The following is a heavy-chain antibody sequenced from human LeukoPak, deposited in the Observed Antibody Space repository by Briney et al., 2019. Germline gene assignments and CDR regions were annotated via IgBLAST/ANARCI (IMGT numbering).Heavy chain of an antibody. D-gene: IGHD4-17*01. CDR3: ARDSRSWYGDFRNAFDI. Sequence: PGGSLRLSCAASGFTFSSYSMNWVRQAPGKGLEWVSSISSSSSYIYYADSVRGRFAISRDNAKNSLYLQMNSLRAEDTAVYYCARDSRSWYGDFRNAFDIWGQGTMVTVSS. J-gene: IGHJ3*02. V-gene: IGHV3-21*01. CDR1: GFTFSSYS. CDR2: ISSSSSYI.